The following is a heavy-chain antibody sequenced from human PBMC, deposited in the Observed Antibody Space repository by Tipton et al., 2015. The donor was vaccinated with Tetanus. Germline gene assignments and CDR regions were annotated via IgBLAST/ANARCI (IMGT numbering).Heavy chain of an antibody. J-gene: IGHJ4*02. CDR3: ARDELVRGVIISKFDY. V-gene: IGHV1-18*01. CDR1: GYTFTSYG. D-gene: IGHD3-10*01. Sequence: QSGPEVKKPGASVKISCKASGYTFTSYGISWVRQAPGQGLEWMGWISAYNGDKNYAEKFQGRVTMTTDTSTRTAHMELRSLRSDDTAVYFCARDELVRGVIISKFDYWGQGTLVTVSS. CDR2: ISAYNGDK.